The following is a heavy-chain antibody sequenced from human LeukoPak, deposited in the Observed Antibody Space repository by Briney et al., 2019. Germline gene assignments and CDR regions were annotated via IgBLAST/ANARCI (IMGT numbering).Heavy chain of an antibody. CDR1: GFTFSSYA. Sequence: GRSLRLSCAASGFTFSSYAMHWVRQAPGKGLEWVAVISYDGSNKYYADSVKGRFTISRDNSKNTLYLQMNSLRAEDTAVYYCAKEGKDFWSGYWGDYFDYWGQGTLVTVSS. CDR3: AKEGKDFWSGYWGDYFDY. CDR2: ISYDGSNK. J-gene: IGHJ4*02. V-gene: IGHV3-30-3*01. D-gene: IGHD3-3*01.